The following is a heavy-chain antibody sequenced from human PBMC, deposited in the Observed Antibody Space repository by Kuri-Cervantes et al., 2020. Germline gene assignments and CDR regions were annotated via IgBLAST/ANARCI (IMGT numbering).Heavy chain of an antibody. J-gene: IGHJ6*03. V-gene: IGHV3-48*01. CDR2: ISSSSSTI. D-gene: IGHD4-23*01. CDR3: ARAVEGAMDV. Sequence: GESLKISCAASGFTFSSYAMSWVRQAPGKGLEWVSYISSSSSTIYYADSVKGRFTISRDNAKNSLYLQMNSLRAEDTAVYYCARAVEGAMDVWGKGTTVTVSS. CDR1: GFTFSSYA.